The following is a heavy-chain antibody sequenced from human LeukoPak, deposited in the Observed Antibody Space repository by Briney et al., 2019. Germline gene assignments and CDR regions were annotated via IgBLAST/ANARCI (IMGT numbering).Heavy chain of an antibody. CDR2: ISSSSSYI. CDR3: AWQYYYGSGSYLVAYGMDV. D-gene: IGHD3-10*01. V-gene: IGHV3-21*01. J-gene: IGHJ6*04. Sequence: GGSLRLSCAASGFTFSSYSMNWVRQAPGKGLEWVSSISSSSSYIYYADSVKGRFTISRDNAKNSLYLQMNSLRAEDTAVYYCAWQYYYGSGSYLVAYGMDVWGKGTTVTVSS. CDR1: GFTFSSYS.